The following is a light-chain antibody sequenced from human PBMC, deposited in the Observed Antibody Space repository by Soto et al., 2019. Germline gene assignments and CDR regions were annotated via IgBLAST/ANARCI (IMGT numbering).Light chain of an antibody. CDR3: RSYTSSSTLSYV. V-gene: IGLV2-14*01. Sequence: QSVLTQPASVSGSPGQSITISCTGTSSDVGAYNYVSWYQHHPGKVPKLLIYEVTNRPSGVSDRFSGSKSGNTASLTISGLQAEDEADYYCRSYTSSSTLSYVFGTGTKVTVL. CDR1: SSDVGAYNY. CDR2: EVT. J-gene: IGLJ1*01.